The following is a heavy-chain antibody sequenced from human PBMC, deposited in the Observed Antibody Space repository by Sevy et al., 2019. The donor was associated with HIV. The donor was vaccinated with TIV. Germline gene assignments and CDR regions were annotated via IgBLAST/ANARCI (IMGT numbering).Heavy chain of an antibody. J-gene: IGHJ2*01. D-gene: IGHD4-17*01. CDR2: FDPEDGET. Sequence: ASVKVSCKVSGYTLTELSMHWVRQAPGKGLEWMGGFDPEDGETIYAQKFQGRVTMTEDTSTDTAYMELSSLGSEDTAVYYCATPRHGDRHNWYFDLWGRGTLVTVSS. CDR1: GYTLTELS. V-gene: IGHV1-24*01. CDR3: ATPRHGDRHNWYFDL.